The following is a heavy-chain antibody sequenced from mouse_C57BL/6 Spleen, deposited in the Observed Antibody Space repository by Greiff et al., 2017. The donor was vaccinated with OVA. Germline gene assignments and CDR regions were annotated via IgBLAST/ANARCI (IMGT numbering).Heavy chain of an antibody. D-gene: IGHD4-1*01. CDR1: GFTFSSYA. CDR3: ARGGLGYAMDY. V-gene: IGHV5-4*03. CDR2: ISDGGSYT. Sequence: EVKLMASGGGLVKPGGSLKLSCAASGFTFSSYAMSWVRQTPEKRLEWVATISDGGSYTYYPDNVKGRFTISRDNAKNNLYLQMSHLKSEDTAMYYCARGGLGYAMDYWGQGTSVTVSS. J-gene: IGHJ4*01.